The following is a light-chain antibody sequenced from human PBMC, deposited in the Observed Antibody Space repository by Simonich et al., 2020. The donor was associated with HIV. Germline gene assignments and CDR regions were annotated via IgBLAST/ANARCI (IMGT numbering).Light chain of an antibody. Sequence: IQMTKSPSSLSASVGNRVTMSCRASQSISSYLNWYQQKVGKAPKVLIYAASSLQSGVPSRFSGSGSGTDFTRTISSLQPEDFATYYCQQSYSTPYTFGQGTKLEIK. V-gene: IGKV1-39*01. CDR2: AAS. J-gene: IGKJ2*01. CDR3: QQSYSTPYT. CDR1: QSISSY.